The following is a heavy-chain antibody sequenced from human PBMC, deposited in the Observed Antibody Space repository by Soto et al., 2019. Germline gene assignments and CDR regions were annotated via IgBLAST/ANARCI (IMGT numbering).Heavy chain of an antibody. CDR1: GFAFRNNY. J-gene: IGHJ5*02. CDR3: AKGGIYYEA. D-gene: IGHD1-26*01. CDR2: ISTSGSPA. Sequence: GGSLRLSCTVSGFAFRNNYLTWIRQAPGKGLEWLSYISTSGSPAYYADSVKGRFTISTDNAKKSLYLQMDSLRAEDTGVYYCAKGGIYYEAWGQGTLVTVSS. V-gene: IGHV3-11*01.